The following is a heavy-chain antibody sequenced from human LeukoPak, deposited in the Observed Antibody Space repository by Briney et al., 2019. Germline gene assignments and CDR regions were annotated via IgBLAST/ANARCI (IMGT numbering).Heavy chain of an antibody. CDR3: ARAYYDILTGYYSESAFDI. J-gene: IGHJ3*02. CDR1: GGSISSYY. CDR2: IYYSGST. D-gene: IGHD3-9*01. Sequence: SETLSLTCTVSGGSISSYYWSWIRQPPGKGLEWIGYIYYSGSTNYNPSLKSRVTISVDTSKNQFSVKLSSVTAADTAVYYCARAYYDILTGYYSESAFDIWGQGTMVTVSS. V-gene: IGHV4-59*08.